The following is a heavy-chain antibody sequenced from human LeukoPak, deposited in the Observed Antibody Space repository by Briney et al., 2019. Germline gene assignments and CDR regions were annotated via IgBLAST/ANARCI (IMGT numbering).Heavy chain of an antibody. CDR3: ARPRGFVLPAAISY. D-gene: IGHD2-2*01. CDR1: GFTFDDYG. Sequence: GGSLRLSCAASGFTFDDYGMSWVRQAPGKGLEWVSYISSSSSTMYYADSVKGRFTISRDDAKNSLYLEMTSLRVEDTAFYYCARPRGFVLPAAISYWGQGALVTVSS. V-gene: IGHV3-11*01. CDR2: ISSSSSTM. J-gene: IGHJ4*02.